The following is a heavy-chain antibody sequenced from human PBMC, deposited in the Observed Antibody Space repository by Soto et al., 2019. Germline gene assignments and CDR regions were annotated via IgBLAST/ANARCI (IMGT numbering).Heavy chain of an antibody. CDR2: IHYSGATSFFP. CDR3: AAGEASSRNLAPYYLDF. D-gene: IGHD6-13*01. J-gene: IGHJ4*02. Sequence: SDTLSLTCTESGGAMRNYVWTWIRQPPGKGLEWIGYIHYSGATSFFPSYNPSLRSRATISEDTSKNQFSLKLLSVTTADTAVYFCAAGEASSRNLAPYYLDFWGQGTLVTVSS. V-gene: IGHV4-59*01. CDR1: GGAMRNYV.